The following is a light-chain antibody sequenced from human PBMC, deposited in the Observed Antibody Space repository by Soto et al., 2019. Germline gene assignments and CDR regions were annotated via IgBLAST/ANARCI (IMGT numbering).Light chain of an antibody. CDR3: SSYAGSNKPSYV. CDR1: SSDVGGYNY. Sequence: QSVLTQPPPASGSPGQSVTISCTGTSSDVGGYNYVSWYQQHPGKAPKLMIYEVSKRPSGVPDRFSGSKSGNTASLTVSGLPAEDEADYFCSSYAGSNKPSYVFGTGTKVTVL. CDR2: EVS. V-gene: IGLV2-8*01. J-gene: IGLJ1*01.